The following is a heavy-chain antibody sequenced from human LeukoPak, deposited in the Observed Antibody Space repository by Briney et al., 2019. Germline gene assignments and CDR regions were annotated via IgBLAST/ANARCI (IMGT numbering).Heavy chain of an antibody. D-gene: IGHD5/OR15-5a*01. CDR2: IKQDGSEK. V-gene: IGHV3-7*01. CDR1: GFTFSSYW. Sequence: GGSLRLSCAASGFTFSSYWMSWVRQAPGKGLEWVANIKQDGSEKYYVDSVKGRFTISRDDAKNSLYLQMNSLRAEDTAVYYCARESTRERPGCWGQGTLVTVSS. J-gene: IGHJ4*02. CDR3: ARESTRERPGC.